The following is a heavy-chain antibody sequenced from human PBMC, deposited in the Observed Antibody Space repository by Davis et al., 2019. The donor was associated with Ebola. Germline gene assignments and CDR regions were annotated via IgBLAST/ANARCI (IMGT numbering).Heavy chain of an antibody. CDR2: ISSSSSYI. V-gene: IGHV3-21*01. J-gene: IGHJ6*02. CDR1: GFTFSSYS. CDR3: AGGYQLLYRVYYYYGMDV. Sequence: GEFLKISCAASGFTFSSYSMNWVRQAPGKGLEWVSSISSSSSYIYYADSVKGRFTISRDNAKNSLYLQMNSLRAEDTAVYYCAGGYQLLYRVYYYYGMDVWGQGTTVTVSS. D-gene: IGHD2-2*02.